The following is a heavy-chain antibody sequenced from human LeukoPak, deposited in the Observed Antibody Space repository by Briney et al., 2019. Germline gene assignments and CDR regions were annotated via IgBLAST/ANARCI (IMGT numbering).Heavy chain of an antibody. CDR1: GFTFSSYA. Sequence: GGSLRLSCAASGFTFSSYAMSWVRQAPGKGLEWVSAISGSGGSTYYADSVKGRFTISRDNSKNTLYLQMNSLRAEDTAVYYCAKDLGPVNRSVRGPGYWGQGTLVTVSS. D-gene: IGHD3-10*02. CDR3: AKDLGPVNRSVRGPGY. V-gene: IGHV3-23*01. J-gene: IGHJ4*02. CDR2: ISGSGGST.